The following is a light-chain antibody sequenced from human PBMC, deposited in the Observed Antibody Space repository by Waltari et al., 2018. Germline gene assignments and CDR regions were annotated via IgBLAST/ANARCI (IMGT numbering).Light chain of an antibody. Sequence: ENLLTQSPGTLSLSPGDRATLSCRASQSVHRNYVAWYQQRPGQAPRLLIYGASWRAAGIPDRFSGSVSGTDFTLTISRLEPEDFAVYYCQQYGGPPTTFGQGTQVEVK. CDR1: QSVHRNY. V-gene: IGKV3-20*01. CDR2: GAS. CDR3: QQYGGPPTT. J-gene: IGKJ1*01.